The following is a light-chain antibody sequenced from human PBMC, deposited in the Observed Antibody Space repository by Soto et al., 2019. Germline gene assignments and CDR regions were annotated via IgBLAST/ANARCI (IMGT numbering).Light chain of an antibody. CDR3: QQYNDWPPLT. J-gene: IGKJ4*01. V-gene: IGKV3-15*01. CDR1: QSVNIN. CDR2: GTS. Sequence: EIVMTQSPATLSVSPGERATLSCRASQSVNINLAWYQQKPGQAPRLLIYGTSTRATGVPARFSGSESGTQFPLPISTLQDQDFAVYYCQQYNDWPPLTFGGGTKVAIK.